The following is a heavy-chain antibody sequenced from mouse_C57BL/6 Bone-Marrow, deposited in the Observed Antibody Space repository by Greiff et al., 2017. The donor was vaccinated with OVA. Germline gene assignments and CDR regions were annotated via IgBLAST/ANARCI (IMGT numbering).Heavy chain of an antibody. J-gene: IGHJ4*01. CDR2: IYPRSGNT. CDR3: ARRDTTVVARGYYAMDY. V-gene: IGHV1-81*01. D-gene: IGHD1-1*01. CDR1: GYTFTSYG. Sequence: VQLQQSGAELARPGASVKLSCKASGYTFTSYGISWVKQRTGQGLEWIGEIYPRSGNTYYNEKFKGKATLTADKSSSTAYMELRSLTSEDSAVYFCARRDTTVVARGYYAMDYWGQGTSVTVSS.